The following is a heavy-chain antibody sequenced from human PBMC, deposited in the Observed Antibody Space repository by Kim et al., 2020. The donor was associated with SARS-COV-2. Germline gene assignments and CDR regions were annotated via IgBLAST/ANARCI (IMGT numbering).Heavy chain of an antibody. D-gene: IGHD3-22*01. V-gene: IGHV4-31*02. CDR3: ARGSYYDSSGYYLDY. J-gene: IGHJ4*02. Sequence: NPSLKSRILISVDTSKHQFSLRLSSATAADTAVYYCARGSYYDSSGYYLDYWGQGTLVTVSS.